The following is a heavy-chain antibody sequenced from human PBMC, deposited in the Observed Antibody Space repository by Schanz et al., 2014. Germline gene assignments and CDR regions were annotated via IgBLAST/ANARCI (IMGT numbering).Heavy chain of an antibody. CDR2: IATSSSTR. CDR1: GFDFNSYS. Sequence: EVRLVESGGGLVQPGGSLRLSCEASGFDFNSYSMNWVRQVPGKGLEWLSYIATSSSTRHYADSVKGRFTISRDNAKNTLYLQMNSLRGEDTAVYYCARDSRPNYDFLTAYYSIDYWGQGTLVTVSS. CDR3: ARDSRPNYDFLTAYYSIDY. V-gene: IGHV3-48*04. J-gene: IGHJ4*02. D-gene: IGHD3-9*01.